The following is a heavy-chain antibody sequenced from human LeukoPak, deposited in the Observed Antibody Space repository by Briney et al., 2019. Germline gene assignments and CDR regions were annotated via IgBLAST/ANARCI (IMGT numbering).Heavy chain of an antibody. CDR2: IKSKTDGGTT. V-gene: IGHV3-15*01. Sequence: GGSLRLSCAASGFTFNNAWMSWVRQAPGEGLEWVGRIKSKTDGGTTDYAAPVKGRFTIARDDSKNTLYLQMNNLKPEDTGVYYCTIDYDYAWGSYRLGFWGQGSLVTVSS. CDR1: GFTFNNAW. D-gene: IGHD3-16*02. J-gene: IGHJ4*02. CDR3: TIDYDYAWGSYRLGF.